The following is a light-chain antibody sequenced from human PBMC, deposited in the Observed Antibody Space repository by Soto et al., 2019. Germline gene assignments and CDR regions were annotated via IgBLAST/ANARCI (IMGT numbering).Light chain of an antibody. J-gene: IGLJ2*01. CDR2: DVT. V-gene: IGLV2-14*03. Sequence: QSVLTQPASVSGSPGQSITISCTGTSSDVGGYNYVSWYQQHPGKVPKLIIYDVTVRPSGVSTRFSGSKSGTTASLTISGLQAEDEADYYCNSYTSSSIVVFGGGTKLTVL. CDR3: NSYTSSSIVV. CDR1: SSDVGGYNY.